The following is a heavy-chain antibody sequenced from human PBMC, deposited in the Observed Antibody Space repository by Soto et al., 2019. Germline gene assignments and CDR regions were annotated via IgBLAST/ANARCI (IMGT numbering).Heavy chain of an antibody. CDR2: IIPILGIA. J-gene: IGHJ3*02. CDR1: GYTFTSYG. CDR3: ARDLLPYCSSTSCYGAFDI. V-gene: IGHV1-69*04. Sequence: GASVKVSCKASGYTFTSYGISWVRQAPGQGLERMGRIIPILGIANYAQKFQGRVTITADKSTSTAYMELSSLRSEDTAVYYCARDLLPYCSSTSCYGAFDIWGQGTLVTVSS. D-gene: IGHD2-2*01.